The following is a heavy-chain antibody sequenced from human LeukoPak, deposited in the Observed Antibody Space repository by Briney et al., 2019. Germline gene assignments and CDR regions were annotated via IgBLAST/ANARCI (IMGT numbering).Heavy chain of an antibody. D-gene: IGHD1-26*01. CDR1: GFXLSNYW. Sequence: PGGSLRLSCAASGFXLSNYWIHWVRQTPGKGLVWVSRINRGGSSTDYADSVKGRFTISRDNAKDTLYLQMNSLRAEDTAVYYCAKDLRGSHDYWGQGTLVTVSA. CDR2: INRGGSST. V-gene: IGHV3-74*01. J-gene: IGHJ4*02. CDR3: AKDLRGSHDY.